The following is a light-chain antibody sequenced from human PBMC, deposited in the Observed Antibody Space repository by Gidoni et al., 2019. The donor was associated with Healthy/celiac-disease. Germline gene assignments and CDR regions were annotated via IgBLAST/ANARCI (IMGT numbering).Light chain of an antibody. CDR3: QQSYSTLIT. V-gene: IGKV1-39*01. Sequence: DLHIIHSPSSLSASVGDRVTINCRASQSISSYLIWYQQKPGKAPKLLIYAASSFQSGVPSRFSGSGAGTDFTLTISSLQPEDFATYYCQQSYSTLITFGQGTRLEIK. CDR2: AAS. CDR1: QSISSY. J-gene: IGKJ5*01.